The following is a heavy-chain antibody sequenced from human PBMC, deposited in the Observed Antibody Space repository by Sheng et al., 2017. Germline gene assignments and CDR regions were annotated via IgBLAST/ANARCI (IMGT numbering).Heavy chain of an antibody. CDR1: GFTFSNCA. D-gene: IGHD1-26*01. Sequence: EVQLVESGGGLVQPGGSLRLSCSASGFTFSNCAMHWVRRAPGKGLEYVSAITNNGGSIYYADSVKGRFTISRDNSKNTLYLQMSSLRPDDTAVYYCVKGSSGHYLYYYYMDVWGKGTTVTVSS. CDR3: VKGSSGHYLYYYYMDV. J-gene: IGHJ6*03. V-gene: IGHV3-64D*09. CDR2: ITNNGGSI.